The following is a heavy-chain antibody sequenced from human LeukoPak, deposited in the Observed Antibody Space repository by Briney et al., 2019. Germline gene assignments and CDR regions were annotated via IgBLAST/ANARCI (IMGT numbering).Heavy chain of an antibody. J-gene: IGHJ4*02. Sequence: SETLSLTCTVSGGSISSSSYYWGWIRQPPGKGLEWIGYIYYSGSTNYNPSLKSRVTISVDTSKNQFSLKLSSVTAADTAVYYCASWDTMTNNWGQGTLVTVSS. CDR1: GGSISSSSYY. V-gene: IGHV4-61*05. CDR3: ASWDTMTNN. CDR2: IYYSGST. D-gene: IGHD4-11*01.